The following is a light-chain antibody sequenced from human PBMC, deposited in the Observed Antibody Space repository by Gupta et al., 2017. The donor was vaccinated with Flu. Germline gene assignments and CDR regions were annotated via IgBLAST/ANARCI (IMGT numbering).Light chain of an antibody. CDR2: EVS. Sequence: QSALTPPASVSWSPGQSITISCTGTSSDVGGYNYVSWYQQHPGKAPKLMIYEVSNRPSGVSNRFSGSKSGNTAALTISGLQAEDEADYYCSSYTSSSTLVVFGGGTKLTVL. CDR3: SSYTSSSTLVV. V-gene: IGLV2-14*01. J-gene: IGLJ2*01. CDR1: SSDVGGYNY.